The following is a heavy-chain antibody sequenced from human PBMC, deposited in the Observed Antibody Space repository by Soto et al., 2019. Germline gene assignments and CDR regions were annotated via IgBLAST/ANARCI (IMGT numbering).Heavy chain of an antibody. V-gene: IGHV4-34*01. J-gene: IGHJ6*02. Sequence: SETLSLTCAVYGGSFSGYYWSWIRQPPGKGLEWIGEINHSGSTNYNPSLKSRVTISVDTSKNQFSLKLSSVTAADTAVYYCARWGVIIMTSYYYYYYGMDVWGQGTTVTVSS. D-gene: IGHD3-10*01. CDR2: INHSGST. CDR1: GGSFSGYY. CDR3: ARWGVIIMTSYYYYYYGMDV.